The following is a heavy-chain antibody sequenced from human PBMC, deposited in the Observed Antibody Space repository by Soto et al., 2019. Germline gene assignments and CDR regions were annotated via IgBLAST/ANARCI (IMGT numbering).Heavy chain of an antibody. D-gene: IGHD3-3*01. CDR3: ARVSRFLEWSPTPRKTYYMDV. Sequence: SETLSLTCAVYGGSFSGYYWSWIRQPPGKGLEWIGEINHSGSTNYNPSLKSRVTISVDTSKNQFSLKLSSVTAADTAVYYCARVSRFLEWSPTPRKTYYMDVWGKGTTVTVSS. CDR1: GGSFSGYY. CDR2: INHSGST. V-gene: IGHV4-34*01. J-gene: IGHJ6*03.